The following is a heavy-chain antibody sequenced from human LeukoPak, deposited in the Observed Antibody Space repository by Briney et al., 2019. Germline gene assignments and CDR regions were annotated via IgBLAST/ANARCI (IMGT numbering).Heavy chain of an antibody. CDR1: GFSFSTYA. Sequence: PGGFLRLSCADSGFSFSTYAINWIRQAPGKGLEWVSYISGSGTTIYYADSVMGRFTISRDNAKNSLYLQMNSLRAEDTAVYYCAVSNAWSTGVYFDYWGQGALVTVSS. D-gene: IGHD6-19*01. J-gene: IGHJ4*02. CDR2: ISGSGTTI. V-gene: IGHV3-48*03. CDR3: AVSNAWSTGVYFDY.